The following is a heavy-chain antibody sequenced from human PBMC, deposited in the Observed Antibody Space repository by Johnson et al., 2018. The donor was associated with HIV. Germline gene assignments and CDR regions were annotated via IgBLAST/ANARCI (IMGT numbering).Heavy chain of an antibody. J-gene: IGHJ3*02. CDR3: ARDLYPFGPVQAFDI. D-gene: IGHD3-10*01. Sequence: QVQLVESGGGVVQPGRSLRLSCEASGFTFSSYAMHWVRQAPGKGLEWVAIISYDGSNKYYADSVKGRFTISRDNSKNTLYLQMNSLRAEDTAVYYCARDLYPFGPVQAFDIWGQGTMVTVSS. CDR2: ISYDGSNK. V-gene: IGHV3-30-3*01. CDR1: GFTFSSYA.